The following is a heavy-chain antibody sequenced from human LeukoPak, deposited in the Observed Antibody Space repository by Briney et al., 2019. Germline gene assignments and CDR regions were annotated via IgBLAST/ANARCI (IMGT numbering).Heavy chain of an antibody. CDR1: GYTFTGYY. CDR3: ARNKYCSSTSCYPHDAFDI. J-gene: IGHJ3*02. D-gene: IGHD2-2*01. CDR2: INPNSGGT. V-gene: IGHV1-2*02. Sequence: ASVKVSCKASGYTFTGYYMHWVRQAPGQGLEWMGWINPNSGGTNYAQKFQGRVTMTRDTSISTAYMELSRLRSDDTAVYYCARNKYCSSTSCYPHDAFDIWGQGTMVTVSS.